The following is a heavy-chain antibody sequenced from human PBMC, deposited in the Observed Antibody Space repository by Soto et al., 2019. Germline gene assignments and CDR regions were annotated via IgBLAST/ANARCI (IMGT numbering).Heavy chain of an antibody. CDR3: ARRGIAAANDY. CDR2: INHSGST. D-gene: IGHD6-13*01. Sequence: SDTNPLSNAVYWGNIRDYYWRWIRQPTGKGLEWIGEINHSGSTNYNPSLKSRVTISVDTSKNQFSLKLSSVTAADTAVYYCARRGIAAANDYWGQGTLVTVFS. J-gene: IGHJ4*02. V-gene: IGHV4-34*01. CDR1: WGNIRDYY.